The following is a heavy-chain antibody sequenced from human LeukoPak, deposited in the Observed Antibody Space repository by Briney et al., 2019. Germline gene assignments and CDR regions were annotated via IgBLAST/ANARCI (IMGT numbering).Heavy chain of an antibody. V-gene: IGHV1-2*02. CDR1: GYTFTSYD. D-gene: IGHD2-2*02. CDR2: MNPNSGGT. CDR3: ARGDIVVLPAGIPHNWFDP. Sequence: ASVKVSCKASGYTFTSYDINWVRQATGQGLEWMGWMNPNSGGTNYAQKFQGRVTMTRDTSISTAYMELSRLRSDDTAVYYCARGDIVVLPAGIPHNWFDPWGQGTLVTVSS. J-gene: IGHJ5*02.